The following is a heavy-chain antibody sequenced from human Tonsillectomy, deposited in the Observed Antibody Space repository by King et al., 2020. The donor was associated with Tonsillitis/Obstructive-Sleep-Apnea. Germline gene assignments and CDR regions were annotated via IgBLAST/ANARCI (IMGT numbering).Heavy chain of an antibody. D-gene: IGHD3-3*01. CDR1: GFTFSSYA. J-gene: IGHJ3*02. CDR3: AKDWYYDFWSGYYAFDI. V-gene: IGHV3-23*04. CDR2: ISGSGGST. Sequence: VQLVESGGGLVQPGGSLRLSCAASGFTFSSYAMSWVRQAPGKGLEWVSAISGSGGSTYYADSVKGRFTISRDNSKNTLYLQMNSLRAEDTAVYYCAKDWYYDFWSGYYAFDIWGQGTMVIVSS.